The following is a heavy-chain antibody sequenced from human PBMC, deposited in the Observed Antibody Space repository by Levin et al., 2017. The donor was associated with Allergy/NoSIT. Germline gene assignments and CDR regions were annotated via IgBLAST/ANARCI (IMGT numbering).Heavy chain of an antibody. CDR3: ARDMDTGDAFDI. CDR1: GFTFSSYS. Sequence: GGSLRLSCAASGFTFSSYSMNWVRQAPGKGLEWVSYISSSSSTIYYADSVKGRFTISRDNANNSLYLQINSLRAEDTAVYYCARDMDTGDAFDIWGQGTMVTFSS. D-gene: IGHD5-18*01. CDR2: ISSSSSTI. J-gene: IGHJ3*02. V-gene: IGHV3-48*01.